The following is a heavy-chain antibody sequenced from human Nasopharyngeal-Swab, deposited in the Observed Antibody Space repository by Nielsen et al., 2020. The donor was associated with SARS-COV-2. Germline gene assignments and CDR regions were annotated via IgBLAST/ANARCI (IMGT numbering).Heavy chain of an antibody. CDR1: GFTISSNG. J-gene: IGHJ4*02. D-gene: IGHD1-26*01. CDR2: ISSSSSTS. CDR3: ARDVGIVGATLDN. Sequence: GGSLSLSCAASGFTISSNGMNCVRQAPGKGLEWVAYISSSSSTSYYADSVKGRFTISRDNPKNSLYLQMNSLRDEDTAVYYCARDVGIVGATLDNWGQGTLVTVSS. V-gene: IGHV3-48*02.